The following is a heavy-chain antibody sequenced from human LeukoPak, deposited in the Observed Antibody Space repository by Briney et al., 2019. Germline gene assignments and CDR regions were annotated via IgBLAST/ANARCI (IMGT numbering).Heavy chain of an antibody. J-gene: IGHJ4*02. CDR1: GGSIRSSYYY. CDR3: AREGGVDY. V-gene: IGHV4-39*02. CDR2: IYDSGST. Sequence: SETLSLTCTVSGGSIRSSYYYWGWIRQPPGKGLEWIGSIYDSGSTYYNPSLKSRVTISVDTSKNQFSLKLNSVTAADTAVYYCAREGGVDYWGQGTLVTVSS. D-gene: IGHD1-26*01.